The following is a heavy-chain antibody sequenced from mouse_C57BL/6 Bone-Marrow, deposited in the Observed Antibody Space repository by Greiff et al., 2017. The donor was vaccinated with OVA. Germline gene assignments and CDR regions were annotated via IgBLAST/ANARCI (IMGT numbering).Heavy chain of an antibody. CDR2: IYPRSGNT. J-gene: IGHJ1*03. V-gene: IGHV1-81*01. D-gene: IGHD1-1*01. CDR1: GYTFTSYG. CDR3: ARSGIYYYGSSSYWYFDV. Sequence: QVQLQQSGAELARPGASVKLSCKASGYTFTSYGISWVKQRTGQGLEWIGEIYPRSGNTYYNEKFKGKATLTADKSSSTAYMELRSLTSEDSAVYFWARSGIYYYGSSSYWYFDVWGTGTTVTVSS.